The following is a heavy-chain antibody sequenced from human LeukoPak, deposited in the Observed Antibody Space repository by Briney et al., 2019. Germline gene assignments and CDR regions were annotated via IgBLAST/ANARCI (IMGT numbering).Heavy chain of an antibody. CDR3: ARFIAAAGSFDY. V-gene: IGHV4-59*02. CDR1: GGSVSSSF. Sequence: SETLSLTCAVSGGSVSSSFWSWIRQSPGKGLEWIGYIQNSGSTKYNPSLKSRVTMSVDTFKNQFSLGLSSVTAADTAVYYCARFIAAAGSFDYWGQGTLVTVSS. J-gene: IGHJ4*02. CDR2: IQNSGST. D-gene: IGHD6-13*01.